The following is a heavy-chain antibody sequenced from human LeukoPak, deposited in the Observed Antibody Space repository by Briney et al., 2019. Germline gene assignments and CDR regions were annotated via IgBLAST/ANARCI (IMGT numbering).Heavy chain of an antibody. D-gene: IGHD2-15*01. CDR1: GFTFSSYA. V-gene: IGHV3-64*01. J-gene: IGHJ4*02. CDR2: ISSNGGST. Sequence: GGSLRLSCAASGFTFSSYAMHWVRQAPGKGLEYVSAISSNGGSTYYANSVKGRFTISRDNSKNTLYLQMGSLRAEDMAVYYCAKDSRGYCSGGSCSPPSHWGQGTLVTVSS. CDR3: AKDSRGYCSGGSCSPPSH.